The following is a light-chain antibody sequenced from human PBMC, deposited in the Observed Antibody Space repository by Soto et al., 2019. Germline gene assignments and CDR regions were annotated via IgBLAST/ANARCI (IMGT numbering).Light chain of an antibody. CDR1: QSVSSN. J-gene: IGKJ2*01. V-gene: IGKV3-15*01. CDR3: QQYNNWPPENT. CDR2: GAS. Sequence: EIVMTQSPATLSVSPGERATLSCRASQSVSSNLAWYQQKPGQAPRLLIYGASTRATGIPARFSGSASGTEFTLTISSLQSEDFAVYCCQQYNNWPPENTFGQGTKLEIK.